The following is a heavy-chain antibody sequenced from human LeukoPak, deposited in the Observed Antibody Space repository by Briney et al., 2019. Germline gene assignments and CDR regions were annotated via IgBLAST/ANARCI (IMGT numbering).Heavy chain of an antibody. D-gene: IGHD2-15*01. V-gene: IGHV4-34*01. CDR1: GGSFSGYY. Sequence: SETLSLTCAVYGGSFSGYYWSWIRQPPGKGLEWIGEINHSGSTNYNPSLKSRVTISVDTSKNQFSLKLSSVTAADTAVYYCARETGSGGDNWFDPWGQGTLVTVSS. J-gene: IGHJ5*02. CDR2: INHSGST. CDR3: ARETGSGGDNWFDP.